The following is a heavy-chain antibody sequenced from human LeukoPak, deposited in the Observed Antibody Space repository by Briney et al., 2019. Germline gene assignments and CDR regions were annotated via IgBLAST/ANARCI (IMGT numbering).Heavy chain of an antibody. CDR3: AKDRFYNDGLWDFDY. V-gene: IGHV3-23*01. CDR2: ILTNGET. D-gene: IGHD3-16*01. Sequence: GGSLRLSCVASGFTFKTFTMSWVRQAPGEGLQWVSGILTNGETYYADSVKGRFTISRDNSKNTLYLQMNSLRVDDTAIYYCAKDRFYNDGLWDFDYWGQGTLVTVSS. CDR1: GFTFKTFT. J-gene: IGHJ4*02.